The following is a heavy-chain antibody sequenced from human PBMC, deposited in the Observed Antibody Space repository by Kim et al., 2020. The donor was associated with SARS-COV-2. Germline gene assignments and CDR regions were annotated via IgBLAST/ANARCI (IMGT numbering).Heavy chain of an antibody. CDR3: TTDHHSGYDWYYYYYGMDV. J-gene: IGHJ6*02. CDR1: GFTFSNAW. Sequence: GGSLRLSCAASGFTFSNAWMSWVRQAPGKGLEWVGRIKSKTDGGTTDYAAPVKGRFTISRDDSKNTLYLQMNSLKTEDTAVYYCTTDHHSGYDWYYYYYGMDVWGQGTTVTVSS. CDR2: IKSKTDGGTT. V-gene: IGHV3-15*01. D-gene: IGHD5-12*01.